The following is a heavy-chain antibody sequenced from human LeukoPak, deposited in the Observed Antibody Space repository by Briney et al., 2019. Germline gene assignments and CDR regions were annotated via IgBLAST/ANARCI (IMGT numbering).Heavy chain of an antibody. V-gene: IGHV4-59*08. J-gene: IGHJ4*02. CDR3: ARSNSGLVDY. CDR1: GGSISSYY. CDR2: IYYSGST. D-gene: IGHD4-23*01. Sequence: SETLSLTCTVSGGSISSYYWSWIRQPPGKGLEWIGYIYYSGSTNYNPSLKSRVTISVDTSKNQFSLKLSSVTAADTAVYYCARSNSGLVDYWGQGTLVTVSS.